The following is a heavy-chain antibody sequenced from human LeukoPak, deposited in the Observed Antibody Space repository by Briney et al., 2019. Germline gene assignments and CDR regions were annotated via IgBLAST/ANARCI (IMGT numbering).Heavy chain of an antibody. CDR2: IKQDGSEK. J-gene: IGHJ4*02. CDR3: ARDRIVVVPAAGDY. Sequence: PGGSLRLSCAASGFTFSSYWMSWVRQAPGKGLEWVANIKQDGSEKYYVDSAKGRFTISRDNAKNSLYLQMNSLRAEDTAVYYCARDRIVVVPAAGDYWGQGTLVTVSS. CDR1: GFTFSSYW. D-gene: IGHD2-2*01. V-gene: IGHV3-7*01.